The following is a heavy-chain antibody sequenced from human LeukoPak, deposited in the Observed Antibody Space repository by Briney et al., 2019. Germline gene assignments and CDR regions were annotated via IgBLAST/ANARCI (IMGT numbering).Heavy chain of an antibody. Sequence: GGSLRLSCAASGFTFSSYGMHWVRQAPGKGLEWVAVIWYDGSNKYYADSVKGRFTISRDNSKNTLYLQMNSLRAEDTAVYYCAGDYGSSGRLDYWGQGTLVTVSS. V-gene: IGHV3-33*01. J-gene: IGHJ4*02. CDR1: GFTFSSYG. D-gene: IGHD3-22*01. CDR3: AGDYGSSGRLDY. CDR2: IWYDGSNK.